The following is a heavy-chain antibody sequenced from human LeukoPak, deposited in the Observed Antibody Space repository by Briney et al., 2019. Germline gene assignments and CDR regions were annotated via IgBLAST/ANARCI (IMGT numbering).Heavy chain of an antibody. CDR1: GGSISSHY. J-gene: IGHJ6*03. D-gene: IGHD1-26*01. V-gene: IGHV4-59*11. CDR3: AREWELRGYYYMDV. CDR2: IYYSGST. Sequence: SETLSLTCTVSGGSISSHYWSWIRQPPGKGLEWIGYIYYSGSTNYNPSLKSRVTISVDTSKNQFSLKLSSVTAADTVVYYCAREWELRGYYYMDVWGKGTTVTVSS.